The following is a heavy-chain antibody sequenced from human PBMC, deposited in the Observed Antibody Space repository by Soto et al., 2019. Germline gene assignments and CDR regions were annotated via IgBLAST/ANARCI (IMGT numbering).Heavy chain of an antibody. CDR2: IYYSGST. D-gene: IGHD6-13*01. J-gene: IGHJ4*02. CDR3: ARDHPASSWFDY. CDR1: GGSISSYY. V-gene: IGHV4-59*01. Sequence: SETLSLTCTVSGGSISSYYWSWIRQPPGKGLEWIGYIYYSGSTNYNPSLKSRVTISVNTSKNQFSLNLNSVTAADTAVYYCARDHPASSWFDYWGQGSLVTVSS.